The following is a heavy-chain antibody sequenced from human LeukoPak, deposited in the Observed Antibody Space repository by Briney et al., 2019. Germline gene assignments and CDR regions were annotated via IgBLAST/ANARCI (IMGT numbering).Heavy chain of an antibody. J-gene: IGHJ4*02. V-gene: IGHV3-30-3*01. CDR2: ISYDGSNK. CDR1: GFTFSYYT. CDR3: VSLGTNYYGLR. D-gene: IGHD3-10*01. Sequence: GGSLRLSCAASGFTFSYYTMHWVRQAPGKGLEWVAVISYDGSNKYYADSVKGRFTISRDNSKNTLYLEMNSLRAEDTAVYYCVSLGTNYYGLRWGQGTLVTVSS.